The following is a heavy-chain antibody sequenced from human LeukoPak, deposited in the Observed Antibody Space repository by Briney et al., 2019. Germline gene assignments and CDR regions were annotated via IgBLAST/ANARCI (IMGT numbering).Heavy chain of an antibody. V-gene: IGHV4-59*11. D-gene: IGHD3-10*01. CDR2: ISHTGNT. Sequence: SETLSLTCTVSGGSISRHYWSWIRQPPGKGLEWIGYISHTGNTNYSPSLKSRVTISLDTSKNQFSLKLSSVTAADTAVYYCARGEDFLSLWFPPHFDYWGQGTLGIVS. J-gene: IGHJ4*02. CDR3: ARGEDFLSLWFPPHFDY. CDR1: GGSISRHY.